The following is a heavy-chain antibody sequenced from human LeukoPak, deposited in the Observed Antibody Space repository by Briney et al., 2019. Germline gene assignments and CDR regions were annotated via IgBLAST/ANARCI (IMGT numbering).Heavy chain of an antibody. CDR3: ARRIEDNSGFYQSAFDY. CDR2: MHTSGTT. J-gene: IGHJ4*02. Sequence: PSETLSLTCTVSGGSVSSGSYYWSWIRQPAGKGLEWIGRMHTSGTTNYNPALKSRVTISMDTSKNQFSLKLSSVTAADTAMYFCARRIEDNSGFYQSAFDYWGQGTLVTVSS. CDR1: GGSVSSGSYY. V-gene: IGHV4-61*02. D-gene: IGHD3-22*01.